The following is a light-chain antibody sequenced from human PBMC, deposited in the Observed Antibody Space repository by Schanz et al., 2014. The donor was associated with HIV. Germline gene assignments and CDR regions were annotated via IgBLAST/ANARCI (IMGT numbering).Light chain of an antibody. Sequence: EIVMTQSPATLSVSPGERATLSCRASQSVGSKIAWYQQKPGQAPRLLIYGASSRATGIPDRFSGSGSGTDFTLTISRLEPEDFAVYYCQHYGTSRTFGQGTKVEI. J-gene: IGKJ1*01. V-gene: IGKV3-20*01. CDR1: QSVGSK. CDR3: QHYGTSRT. CDR2: GAS.